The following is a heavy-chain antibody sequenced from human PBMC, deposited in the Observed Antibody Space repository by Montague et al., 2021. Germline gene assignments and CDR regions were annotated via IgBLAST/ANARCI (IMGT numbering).Heavy chain of an antibody. D-gene: IGHD3-10*01. CDR1: SGSIFHDH. Sequence: SETLSLTCTVSSGSIFHDHWSWVRQPPGKGLEWLGSMFYGGATSNNPSLKSRVTMSIDTSTNQFSLKLIFVTAADTAVYYCAKQYYFVSGTSYNGFDPWGHLILVTVSS. V-gene: IGHV4-59*08. J-gene: IGHJ5*02. CDR2: MFYGGAT. CDR3: AKQYYFVSGTSYNGFDP.